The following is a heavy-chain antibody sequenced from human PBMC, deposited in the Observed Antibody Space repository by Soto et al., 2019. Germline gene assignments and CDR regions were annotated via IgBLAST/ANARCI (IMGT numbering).Heavy chain of an antibody. CDR1: GGSISSGGYY. D-gene: IGHD2-2*01. CDR2: IYYSGST. Sequence: QVQLQESGPGLVKPSQTLSLTCTVSGGSISSGGYYWSWIRQHPGKGLEWIGYIYYSGSTYYNPSLKSRVTISVDTSKNQFPLTLSSVTAADTAVDDCARYCSSTSCSPWGPGTLVTVSS. J-gene: IGHJ5*02. CDR3: ARYCSSTSCSP. V-gene: IGHV4-31*03.